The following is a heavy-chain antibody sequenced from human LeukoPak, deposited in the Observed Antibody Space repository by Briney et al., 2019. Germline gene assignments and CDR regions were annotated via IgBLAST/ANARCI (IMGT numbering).Heavy chain of an antibody. J-gene: IGHJ4*02. D-gene: IGHD5-12*01. CDR2: MFYSGST. Sequence: SETLSLTCTVSGGFSSSFDWSWLRQPPGKGMEWIGYMFYSGSTFYNPSLKSRATISRDTSKNQFSLKLTSVTAADTAVYYCAGEETGGFRFDYWGQGTVVTVSS. CDR1: GGFSSSFD. V-gene: IGHV4-59*08. CDR3: AGEETGGFRFDY.